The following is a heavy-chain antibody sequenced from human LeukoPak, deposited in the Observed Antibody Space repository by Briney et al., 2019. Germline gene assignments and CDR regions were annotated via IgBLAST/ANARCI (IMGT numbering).Heavy chain of an antibody. CDR1: GFSFSSYA. Sequence: GGSLRLSCAASGFSFSSYAMSWVRQSSGEGLEWVSAISGFGADTFYAGFVKGRFTVSRDNSRNTLYLQLSSLRAEDTAIYYCAKDGRSNRGAFDIWGQGTMVTVSS. CDR3: AKDGRSNRGAFDI. V-gene: IGHV3-23*01. D-gene: IGHD1-14*01. CDR2: ISGFGADT. J-gene: IGHJ3*02.